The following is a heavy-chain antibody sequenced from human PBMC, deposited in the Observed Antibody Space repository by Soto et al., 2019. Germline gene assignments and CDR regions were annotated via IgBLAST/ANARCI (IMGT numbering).Heavy chain of an antibody. CDR3: ATPATTAVSSGSTTHRHDAFDI. V-gene: IGHV1-3*01. CDR2: VNAGNVNT. J-gene: IGHJ3*02. CDR1: GYTFTSYA. Sequence: ASEKVSCKASGYTFTSYAIHWVRQAPGQRLEWLGWVNAGNVNTKYSQKFHGRVTITRDTSASTAYVELSSVRSEDTAVYYCATPATTAVSSGSTTHRHDAFDIWGQGTMVTVSS. D-gene: IGHD1-1*01.